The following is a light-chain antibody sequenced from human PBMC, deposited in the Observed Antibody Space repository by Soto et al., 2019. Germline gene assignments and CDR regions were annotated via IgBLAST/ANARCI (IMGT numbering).Light chain of an antibody. CDR2: GAS. CDR3: QQYGGSRT. V-gene: IGKV3-20*01. J-gene: IGKJ1*01. Sequence: EIVLTQSPGTLSLSPGERATLSCRASQSVSSNYLAWYQQKPGQAPRLLIYGASSRATGIPDRFSGSGSGTDFTLTISRLEPEDFAVYYCQQYGGSRTFGQGTKVEI. CDR1: QSVSSNY.